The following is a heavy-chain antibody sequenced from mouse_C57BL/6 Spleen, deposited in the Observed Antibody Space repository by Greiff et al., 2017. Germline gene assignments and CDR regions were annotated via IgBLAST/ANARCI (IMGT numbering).Heavy chain of an antibody. D-gene: IGHD2-14*01. CDR3: AREEIGYFYY. CDR2: IYPSDSET. V-gene: IGHV1-61*01. CDR1: GYTFTSYW. J-gene: IGHJ2*01. Sequence: QVQLQQPGAELVRPGSSVKLSCKASGYTFTSYWMDWVKQRPGQGLEWIGNIYPSDSETHYNQKFKDKATWTVDKSSSTAYMQLSSRTSENSAVYYCAREEIGYFYYWGHGTTLTVSS.